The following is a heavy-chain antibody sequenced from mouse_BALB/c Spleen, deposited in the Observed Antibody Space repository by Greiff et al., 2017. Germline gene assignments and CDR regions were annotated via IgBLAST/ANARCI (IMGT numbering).Heavy chain of an antibody. J-gene: IGHJ4*01. D-gene: IGHD1-1*01. CDR3: ARDYGSSSDAMDY. Sequence: EVKLVESGPGLVKPSQSLSLTCTVTGYSITSDYAWNWIRQFPGNKLEWMGYISYSGSTSYNPSLKSRISITRDTSKNQFFLQLNSVTTEDTATYYCARDYGSSSDAMDYWGQGTSVTVSS. CDR2: ISYSGST. CDR1: GYSITSDYA. V-gene: IGHV3-2*02.